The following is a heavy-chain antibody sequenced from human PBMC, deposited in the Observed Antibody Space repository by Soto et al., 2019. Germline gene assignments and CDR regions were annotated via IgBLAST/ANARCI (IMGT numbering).Heavy chain of an antibody. J-gene: IGHJ4*02. V-gene: IGHV3-23*01. Sequence: GGSLRLSCAASGFIFSSYAMSWVRQAPGKGLEWVSTTSVSGGSTYYADSVKGRFTISRDNSKNTLYLQMNSLRAEDTAVYYCAKDLGSSSGWYGEFDYWGQGTLVTVSS. D-gene: IGHD6-19*01. CDR1: GFIFSSYA. CDR2: TSVSGGST. CDR3: AKDLGSSSGWYGEFDY.